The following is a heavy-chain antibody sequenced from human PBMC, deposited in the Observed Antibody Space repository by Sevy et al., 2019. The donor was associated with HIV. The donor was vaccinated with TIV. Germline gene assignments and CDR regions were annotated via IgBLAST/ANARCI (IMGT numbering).Heavy chain of an antibody. V-gene: IGHV4-30-2*01. Sequence: SETLSLTCAVSGGSISSGGYSWSWIRQPPGKGLEWIGYIYHSWSTYYDPSLKSRVTISVDRSKNQFSLKLSSVTAADTAVYYCARAPLPGDYVPYFDYWGQGTLVTVSS. CDR2: IYHSWST. J-gene: IGHJ4*02. CDR3: ARAPLPGDYVPYFDY. D-gene: IGHD4-17*01. CDR1: GGSISSGGYS.